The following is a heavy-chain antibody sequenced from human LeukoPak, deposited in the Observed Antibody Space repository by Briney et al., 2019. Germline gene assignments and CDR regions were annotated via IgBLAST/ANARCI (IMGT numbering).Heavy chain of an antibody. CDR3: ARSYPKYCSGGSCYSLGGWFDP. J-gene: IGHJ5*02. D-gene: IGHD2-15*01. CDR1: GGSISSSNW. Sequence: SSETLSLTCAVSGGSISSSNWWSWVRQPPGKGLEWIGEIYHSGSTNYNPSLKSRVTISVDTSKNQFSLKLSSVTAADTAVYYCARSYPKYCSGGSCYSLGGWFDPWGQGTLVTVSS. CDR2: IYHSGST. V-gene: IGHV4-4*02.